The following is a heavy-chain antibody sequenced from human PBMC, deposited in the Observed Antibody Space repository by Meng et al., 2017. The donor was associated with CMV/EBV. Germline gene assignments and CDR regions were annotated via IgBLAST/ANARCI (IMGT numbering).Heavy chain of an antibody. V-gene: IGHV4-34*01. D-gene: IGHD4/OR15-4a*01. CDR2: INHSGST. CDR3: ARGYGGNTYYYYYYGMDV. Sequence: GSQRLSCAVYGGSFSGYYWSWIRQPPGKGLEWIGEINHSGSTNYNPSLKSRVTISVDTSKNQFSLKLSSVTAADTAVYYCARGYGGNTYYYYYYGMDVWGQGTTVTVSS. J-gene: IGHJ6*02. CDR1: GGSFSGYY.